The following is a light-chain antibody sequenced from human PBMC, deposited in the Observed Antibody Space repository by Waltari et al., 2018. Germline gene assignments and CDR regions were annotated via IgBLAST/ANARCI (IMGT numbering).Light chain of an antibody. Sequence: QSALTQPRSVSGSPGQSVTISCSGSNSDVGGYIYVSWYQQHPGKAPKLMSSDVTKRPSGVPDRFSGSKSGITASLTISGLQAEEEADYYCSSYAVSSVAFGGGTKLTVL. CDR3: SSYAVSSVA. CDR1: NSDVGGYIY. V-gene: IGLV2-11*01. CDR2: DVT. J-gene: IGLJ2*01.